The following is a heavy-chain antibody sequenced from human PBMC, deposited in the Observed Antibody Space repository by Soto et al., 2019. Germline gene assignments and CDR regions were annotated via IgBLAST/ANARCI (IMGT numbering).Heavy chain of an antibody. CDR2: TRNKANSYTT. V-gene: IGHV3-72*01. J-gene: IGHJ4*02. D-gene: IGHD3-10*01. CDR3: VSVSGSYYYDY. Sequence: GGSLRLSCAASGFTFSDHYMDWVRQAPGKGLEWVGRTRNKANSYTTEYAASVKDRFTISRDDSKNSLYLQMNSLKTEDTALYYCVSVSGSYYYDYWGQGTLVTVSS. CDR1: GFTFSDHY.